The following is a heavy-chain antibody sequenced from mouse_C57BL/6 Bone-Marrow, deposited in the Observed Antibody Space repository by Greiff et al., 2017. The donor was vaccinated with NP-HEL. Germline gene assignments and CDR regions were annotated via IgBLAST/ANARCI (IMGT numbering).Heavy chain of an antibody. Sequence: EVMLVESGGGLVQPGGSMKLSCAASGFTFSDAWMDWVRQSPEKGLEWVAEIRNKANNHATYYAESVKGRFTISRDDSKSSVYLQMNSLRAEDTGIYYCTQTAQATGVFDYWGQGTTLTVSS. J-gene: IGHJ2*01. CDR3: TQTAQATGVFDY. D-gene: IGHD3-2*02. CDR2: IRNKANNHAT. CDR1: GFTFSDAW. V-gene: IGHV6-6*01.